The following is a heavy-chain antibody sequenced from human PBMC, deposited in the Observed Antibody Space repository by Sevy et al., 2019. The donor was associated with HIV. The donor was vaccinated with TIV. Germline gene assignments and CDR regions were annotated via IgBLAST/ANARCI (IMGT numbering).Heavy chain of an antibody. CDR2: IYHSGST. CDR1: GGSISSNNW. D-gene: IGHD2-2*03. V-gene: IGHV4-4*02. CDR3: ARGVGGYCSSTSCHVDY. J-gene: IGHJ4*02. Sequence: SETLSLTCAVSGGSISSNNWWNWVRQTPGKGLEWIGEIYHSGSTNRNPSRKSRVTISVDKSKNQFSLKLSSVTAADTAVYYCARGVGGYCSSTSCHVDYWGQGTLVTVSS.